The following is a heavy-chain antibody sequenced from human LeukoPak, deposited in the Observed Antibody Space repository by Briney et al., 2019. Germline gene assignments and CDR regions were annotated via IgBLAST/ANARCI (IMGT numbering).Heavy chain of an antibody. CDR3: ARGDTSGYYDNWFDP. V-gene: IGHV4-31*03. CDR2: IYHSGST. Sequence: SETLSLTCTVSGGSISSGAYYWSWIRQHPGKGLEWIGCIYHSGSTYYNPSLKSRVTISVDTSENQFSLKLSSVTAADTAVYYCARGDTSGYYDNWFDPWGQGTLVTVSS. J-gene: IGHJ5*02. CDR1: GGSISSGAYY. D-gene: IGHD3-22*01.